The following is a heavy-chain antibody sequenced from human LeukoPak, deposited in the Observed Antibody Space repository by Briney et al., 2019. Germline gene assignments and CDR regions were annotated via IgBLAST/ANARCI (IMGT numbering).Heavy chain of an antibody. D-gene: IGHD2-15*01. J-gene: IGHJ4*02. CDR1: GFTFNNYG. Sequence: GGSLRLSCGASGFTFNNYGMLWVRQAPGKGLAWVAFIRYDGTSEYYADSVKGRFTISRDNSKNTLFLEMNSLRPEDTALYYCAKGGYCSGGSCYAVGPTDLYFDYWGQGTLVTVSS. V-gene: IGHV3-30*02. CDR2: IRYDGTSE. CDR3: AKGGYCSGGSCYAVGPTDLYFDY.